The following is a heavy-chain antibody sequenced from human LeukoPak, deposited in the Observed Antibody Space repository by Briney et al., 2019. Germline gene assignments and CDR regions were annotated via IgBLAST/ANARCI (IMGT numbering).Heavy chain of an antibody. D-gene: IGHD2-8*02. CDR3: ARTLVRYYCDY. V-gene: IGHV3-66*01. J-gene: IGHJ4*02. CDR2: IYIGGNT. Sequence: QPGGSLRLSCAASGFTFSSYAMSWVRQAPGKGLEWVSVIYIGGNTYNADSVKGRFTISRDSSKNTLYLQMNSLRVEDTAVYFCARTLVRYYCDYWGQGTLVTVSS. CDR1: GFTFSSYA.